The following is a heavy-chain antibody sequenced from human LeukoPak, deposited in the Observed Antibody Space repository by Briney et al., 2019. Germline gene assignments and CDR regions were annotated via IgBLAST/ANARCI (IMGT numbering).Heavy chain of an antibody. CDR1: GGSISSSAYH. CDR2: IHSSGST. CDR3: AGLWSTHGDGGGGPHQPNN. Sequence: SETLSLTCTVSGGSISSSAYHWGWIRQPPGKGLEWVGSIHSSGSTYYNLSLKSRVTISVDTSKNQFSLKLGSVTAADTAVYYCAGLWSTHGDGGGGPHQPNNWGQGTLVTVSS. V-gene: IGHV4-39*01. D-gene: IGHD2-21*01. J-gene: IGHJ4*02.